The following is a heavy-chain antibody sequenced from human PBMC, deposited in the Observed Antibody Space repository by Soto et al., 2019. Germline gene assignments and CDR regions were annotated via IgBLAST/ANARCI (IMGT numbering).Heavy chain of an antibody. D-gene: IGHD6-13*01. CDR2: TYYRSKWYN. Sequence: SPTLSLTCAISGDSVSSNSAAWNWIRQSPSRGLEWLGRTYYRSKWYNDYAVSVKSRITINPDTSKNQFSLQLNSVTPEDTAVYYCARENVAAAGTVYFDYWGQGTLVTVSS. CDR1: GDSVSSNSAA. V-gene: IGHV6-1*01. CDR3: ARENVAAAGTVYFDY. J-gene: IGHJ4*02.